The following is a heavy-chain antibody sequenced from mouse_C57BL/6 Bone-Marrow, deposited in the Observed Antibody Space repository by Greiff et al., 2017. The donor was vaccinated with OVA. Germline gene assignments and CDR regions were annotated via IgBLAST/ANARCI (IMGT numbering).Heavy chain of an antibody. J-gene: IGHJ4*01. D-gene: IGHD3-1*01. CDR3: AREARMSPYAMDY. CDR2: IYPGSGTT. CDR1: GYTFTDYY. Sequence: VQLQQSGAELVRPGASVKLSCKASGYTFTDYYINWVKQRPGQGLEWIARIYPGSGTTYYNEKFKGKATLTAEKASSTAYMQLSSLTSEDSAVYFCAREARMSPYAMDYWGQGTSVTVSS. V-gene: IGHV1-76*01.